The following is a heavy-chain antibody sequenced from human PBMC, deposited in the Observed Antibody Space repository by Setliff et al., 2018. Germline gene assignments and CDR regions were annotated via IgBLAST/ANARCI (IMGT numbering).Heavy chain of an antibody. CDR2: MYHSGSV. Sequence: PSETLSLTCTVSGYSISSGYYWGWIRQPPGKGLEWIGNMYHSGSVYYNPSLKSRVTMSVDTSENRFSLNLTSVTAADTAVYYCARDADNWGQGTLVTVSS. CDR1: GYSISSGYY. J-gene: IGHJ4*02. CDR3: ARDADN. V-gene: IGHV4-38-2*02.